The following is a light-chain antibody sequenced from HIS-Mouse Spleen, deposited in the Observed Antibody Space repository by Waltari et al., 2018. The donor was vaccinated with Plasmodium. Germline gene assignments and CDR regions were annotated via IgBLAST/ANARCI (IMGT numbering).Light chain of an antibody. Sequence: SYELTQPPSVSVSPGQTASITCSGATLGDKYDCWYQQKPGPAPVLVIYQDSKRPSGIPERFSGSNSGNTATLTISGTQAMDEADYYCQAWDSSTVVFGGGTKLTVL. CDR1: TLGDKY. J-gene: IGLJ2*01. CDR2: QDS. CDR3: QAWDSSTVV. V-gene: IGLV3-1*01.